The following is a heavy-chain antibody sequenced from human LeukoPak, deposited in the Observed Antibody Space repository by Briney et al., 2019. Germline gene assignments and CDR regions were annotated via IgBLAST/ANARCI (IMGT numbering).Heavy chain of an antibody. V-gene: IGHV1-2*07. CDR1: GYTFAGYY. CDR3: ARDPSNSGYDYLYYFDY. D-gene: IGHD5-12*01. CDR2: INPDNGGT. Sequence: GASVKVSCKASGYTFAGYYMHWVRQAAGQGLEWRGWINPDNGGTNYAHKFQSRVTMTRDMSISTAYMELSRLRSDDTAVYYCARDPSNSGYDYLYYFDYWGQGTLVTVSS. J-gene: IGHJ4*02.